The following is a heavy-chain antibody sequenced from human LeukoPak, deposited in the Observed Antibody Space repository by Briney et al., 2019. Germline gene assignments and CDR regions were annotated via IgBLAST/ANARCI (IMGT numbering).Heavy chain of an antibody. J-gene: IGHJ4*02. CDR1: GFTFSSYA. Sequence: GGSLRLSCAASGFTFSSYAMSWVRQAPGKGLEWVSGISGSGSSTYYADSVRGRFIISRDNSKNTLYLQMNSLRAEDTAVYYCAKVRYGGNNHFDYWGQGTLVTVSS. D-gene: IGHD4-23*01. CDR2: ISGSGSST. CDR3: AKVRYGGNNHFDY. V-gene: IGHV3-23*01.